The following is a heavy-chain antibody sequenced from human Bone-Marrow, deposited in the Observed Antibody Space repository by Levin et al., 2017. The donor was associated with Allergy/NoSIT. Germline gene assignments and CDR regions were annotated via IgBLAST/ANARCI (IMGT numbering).Heavy chain of an antibody. CDR2: INHSGST. V-gene: IGHV4-34*01. CDR3: ARRMTTVTTILEKIDY. D-gene: IGHD4-17*01. CDR1: GGSFSGYY. J-gene: IGHJ4*02. Sequence: SQTLSLTCAVYGGSFSGYYWSWIRQPPGKGLEWSGEINHSGSTNYNTSLKSRVTISVDTSKNQFSLKLSSVTAADTAVYYCARRMTTVTTILEKIDYWGQGTLVTVSS.